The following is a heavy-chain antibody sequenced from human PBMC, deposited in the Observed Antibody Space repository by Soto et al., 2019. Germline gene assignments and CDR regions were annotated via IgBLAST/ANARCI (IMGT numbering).Heavy chain of an antibody. CDR3: ARDGSRAQLWLRLSSSMDV. CDR2: ISYDGSNK. J-gene: IGHJ6*02. Sequence: QVQLVESGGGVVQPGRSLRLSCAASGFTFSSYAMHWVRQAPGKGLEWVAVISYDGSNKYYADSVKGRFTISRDNSKNTLYLQMNSLRAEDTAVYYCARDGSRAQLWLRLSSSMDVWGQGTTVTVSS. V-gene: IGHV3-30-3*01. D-gene: IGHD5-18*01. CDR1: GFTFSSYA.